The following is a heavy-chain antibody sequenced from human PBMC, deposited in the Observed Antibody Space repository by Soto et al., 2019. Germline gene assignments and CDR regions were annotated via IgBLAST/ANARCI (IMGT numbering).Heavy chain of an antibody. V-gene: IGHV5-10-1*01. CDR1: GYSFTSYW. D-gene: IGHD5-12*01. CDR2: IDPSDSYT. J-gene: IGHJ4*02. CDR3: ARSEVEMATITDY. Sequence: GESLKISCKGSGYSFTSYWISWVRQMPGKGLEWMGRIDPSDSYTNYSPSFQGHVTISADKSISTAYLQWSSLKASDTAMYYCARSEVEMATITDYWGQGTLVTVS.